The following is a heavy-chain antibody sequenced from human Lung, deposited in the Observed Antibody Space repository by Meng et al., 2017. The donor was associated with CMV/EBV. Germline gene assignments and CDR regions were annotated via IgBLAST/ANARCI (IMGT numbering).Heavy chain of an antibody. Sequence: SVXVSXXAHGGNFNSYRFSWVRQAPGQGLERVGRIGQLLRTPIFGQSFQGRVTITADSSSSTTYMELIRLRFEYTTVYYCASSNYMTTQQGWFDTWGQGTLVTVSS. D-gene: IGHD4-11*01. CDR2: IGQLLRTP. V-gene: IGHV1-69*08. CDR1: GGNFNSYR. CDR3: ASSNYMTTQQGWFDT. J-gene: IGHJ5*02.